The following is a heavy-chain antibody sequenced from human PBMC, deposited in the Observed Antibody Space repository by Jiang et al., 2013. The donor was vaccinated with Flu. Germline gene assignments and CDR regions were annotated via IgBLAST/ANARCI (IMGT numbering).Heavy chain of an antibody. CDR2: IIPIFGTA. J-gene: IGHJ6*02. CDR1: GGTFSSYA. D-gene: IGHD3-3*01. V-gene: IGHV1-69*01. CDR3: ARDWMGRITIFGVVKRGMDV. Sequence: SGAEVKXPGSSVKVSCKASGGTFSSYAISWVRQAPGQGLEWMGGIIPIFGTANYAQKFQGRVTITADESTSTAYMELSSLRSEDTAVYYCARDWMGRITIFGVVKRGMDVWGQGTTVTVSS.